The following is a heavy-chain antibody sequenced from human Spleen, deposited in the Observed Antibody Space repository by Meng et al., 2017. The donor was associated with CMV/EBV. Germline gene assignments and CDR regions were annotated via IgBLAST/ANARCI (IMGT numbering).Heavy chain of an antibody. CDR3: AKKTRNYDILTGAFDP. V-gene: IGHV3-23*01. D-gene: IGHD3-9*01. CDR2: ISGSGGST. CDR1: GLSLGSKA. J-gene: IGHJ5*02. Sequence: GLSLGSKAMSGVRQAPGKGLEWVSVISGSGGSTYYADSVKGRFTISRDNSKNTLYLQMNSLRADDTAVYYCAKKTRNYDILTGAFDPWGQGTLVTVSS.